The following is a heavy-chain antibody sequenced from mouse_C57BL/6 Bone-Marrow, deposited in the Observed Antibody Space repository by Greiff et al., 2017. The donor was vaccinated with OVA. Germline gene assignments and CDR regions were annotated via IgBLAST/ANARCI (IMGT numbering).Heavy chain of an antibody. Sequence: EVQLVESGGGLVKPGGSLKLSCAASGFTFSSYAMSWVRQTPEKRLEWVATISDGGSYTYYPDNVKGRFTISRDNAKNNLYLQMSHLKSEDTARYYWATYGSNFFAYGGQGTLVAGSA. CDR1: GFTFSSYA. V-gene: IGHV5-4*01. CDR3: ATYGSNFFAY. CDR2: ISDGGSYT. J-gene: IGHJ3*01. D-gene: IGHD1-1*01.